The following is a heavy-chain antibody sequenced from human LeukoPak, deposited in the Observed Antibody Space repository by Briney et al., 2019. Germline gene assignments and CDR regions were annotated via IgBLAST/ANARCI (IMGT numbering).Heavy chain of an antibody. V-gene: IGHV1-24*01. D-gene: IGHD3-10*01. CDR3: ATGGAQYYYGSGNENNWFDP. CDR1: GYTLTELS. J-gene: IGHJ5*02. CDR2: FDPEDGET. Sequence: ASVKVSCKVSGYTLTELSMHWVRQAPGKGLEWMGGFDPEDGETIYAQKFQGRVTMTEDTSTDTAYMELSSLRSEDTAVYYCATGGAQYYYGSGNENNWFDPWGQGTLVTVSS.